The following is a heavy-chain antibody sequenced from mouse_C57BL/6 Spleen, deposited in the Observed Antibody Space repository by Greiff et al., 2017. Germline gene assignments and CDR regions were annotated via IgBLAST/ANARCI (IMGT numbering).Heavy chain of an antibody. CDR3: AIRSLPSHFDY. J-gene: IGHJ2*01. Sequence: VQLQQPGAELVKPGASVKVSCTASGYTFTSYWMHWVKQRPGQGLEWIGRINPSDSDTNYNQKFKGKASLTVDKSSSTASMQLSSLTSEDSAVYYCAIRSLPSHFDYWGQGTTLTVSS. CDR2: INPSDSDT. CDR1: GYTFTSYW. D-gene: IGHD5-5*01. V-gene: IGHV1-74*01.